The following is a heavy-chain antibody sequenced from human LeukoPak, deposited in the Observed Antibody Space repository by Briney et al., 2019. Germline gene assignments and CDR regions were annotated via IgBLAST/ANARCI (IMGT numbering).Heavy chain of an antibody. D-gene: IGHD4-17*01. Sequence: PGGSLRLSCAASGFTFSSYGMSWVRQAPGKGLEWVSAISGSGGSTYYADSVKGRFTISRDNSKNTLYLQMNSLRAEDTAVYYCAKGQRFYGEYYFDYWGQGTLVTVSS. V-gene: IGHV3-23*01. CDR3: AKGQRFYGEYYFDY. CDR2: ISGSGGST. J-gene: IGHJ4*02. CDR1: GFTFSSYG.